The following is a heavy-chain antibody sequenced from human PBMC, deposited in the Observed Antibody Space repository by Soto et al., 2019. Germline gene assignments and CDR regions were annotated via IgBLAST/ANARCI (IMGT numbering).Heavy chain of an antibody. CDR3: ARDTGGYCSSTSCFKGGNWFDP. D-gene: IGHD2-2*01. V-gene: IGHV3-30-3*01. Sequence: QVQLVESGGGVVQPGRSLRLSCAASGFTFSSYAMHWVRQAPGKGLEWVAVISYDGSNKYYADSVKGRFTISRDNSKNTLYLQRNSLRAEDTAVYYCARDTGGYCSSTSCFKGGNWFDPWGQGTLVTVSS. J-gene: IGHJ5*02. CDR2: ISYDGSNK. CDR1: GFTFSSYA.